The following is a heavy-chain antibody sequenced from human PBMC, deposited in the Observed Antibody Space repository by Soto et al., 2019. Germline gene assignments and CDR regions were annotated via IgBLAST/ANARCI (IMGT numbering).Heavy chain of an antibody. J-gene: IGHJ4*02. Sequence: SETLSLTCTVSGGSISSGGYYGIWIRQHPGKGLEWIGYIYYSGGSYYYNPSLKSRLTISGDTSKNQFSLKLSSVTAADTAVYYCARGGVGATTRGDFDFWGQGTLVTVSS. CDR2: IYYSGGSY. V-gene: IGHV4-31*03. D-gene: IGHD1-26*01. CDR1: GGSISSGGYY. CDR3: ARGGVGATTRGDFDF.